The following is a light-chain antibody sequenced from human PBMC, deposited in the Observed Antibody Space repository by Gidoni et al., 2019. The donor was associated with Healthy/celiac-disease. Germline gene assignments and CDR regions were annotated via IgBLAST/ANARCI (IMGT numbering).Light chain of an antibody. CDR2: DVR. V-gene: IGLV2-14*01. J-gene: IGLJ1*01. Sequence: QSALTQPAAVSGAPGPASTISCTGTSRDVGGYNHVSWYQQHPCTATKLMIYDVRNRPSGVSKRFSGSKSGNTASRTISWLQAEDEAYYYCSSYTSSITLGDVFGTGNKVTVL. CDR3: SSYTSSITLGDV. CDR1: SRDVGGYNH.